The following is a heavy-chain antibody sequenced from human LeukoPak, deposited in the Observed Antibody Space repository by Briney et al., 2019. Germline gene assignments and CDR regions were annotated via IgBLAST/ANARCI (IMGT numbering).Heavy chain of an antibody. V-gene: IGHV1-2*02. Sequence: AASLKVSCKASGYTFTGYYMHCVPPAPGQGLEWMGWINPNSGGTNYEQKLHGRVNMTRDTSISTAYMELSRLRSDDTAVYYCARDRRGIVGATPRDYWGQGTLVTVSS. CDR2: INPNSGGT. J-gene: IGHJ4*02. CDR3: ARDRRGIVGATPRDY. CDR1: GYTFTGYY. D-gene: IGHD1-26*01.